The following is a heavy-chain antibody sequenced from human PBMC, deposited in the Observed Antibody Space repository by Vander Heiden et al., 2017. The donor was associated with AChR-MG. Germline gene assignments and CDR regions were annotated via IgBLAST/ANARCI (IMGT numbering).Heavy chain of an antibody. Sequence: EVPWVASGGAVVQPGGSLRRSCAASGFHFVDYTMPWRSQAPGKGREWVSLITWEGGTTYYAGSVRGRFTISRDNNENSLFLQINSLTTEDTALYYCAKDMAYGGGGGAMDVWGQGTTVTVS. CDR1: GFHFVDYT. V-gene: IGHV3-43*01. J-gene: IGHJ6*02. CDR2: ITWEGGTT. CDR3: AKDMAYGGGGGAMDV. D-gene: IGHD3-10*01.